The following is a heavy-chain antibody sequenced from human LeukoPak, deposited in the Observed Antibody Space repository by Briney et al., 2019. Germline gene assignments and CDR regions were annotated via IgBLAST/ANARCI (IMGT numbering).Heavy chain of an antibody. CDR2: ISSSGSTI. V-gene: IGHV3-48*03. CDR1: GFTFSSYE. CDR3: ARDCRGNWFDP. Sequence: AGGSLRLSCAASGFTFSSYEMNWVRQAPGKGLEWVSYISSSGSTIYYADSVKGRFTISRDNAKNSLYLQMNSLRAEDTAVYYCARDCRGNWFDPWGQGTLVTVSS. J-gene: IGHJ5*02.